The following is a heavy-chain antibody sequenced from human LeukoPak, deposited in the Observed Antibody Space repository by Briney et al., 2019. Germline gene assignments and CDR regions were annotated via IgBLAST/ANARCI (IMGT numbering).Heavy chain of an antibody. V-gene: IGHV4-59*08. Sequence: SETLSLTCTVSGGSISSYYWSWIRQPPGKGLEWIGYIYYSGSTNYNPSLKSRVTISVDTSKNQFSLKLSSVTAADTAVYYCAGLMVRGREDWFDPWGQGTLVTVSS. CDR1: GGSISSYY. J-gene: IGHJ5*02. CDR3: AGLMVRGREDWFDP. CDR2: IYYSGST. D-gene: IGHD3-10*01.